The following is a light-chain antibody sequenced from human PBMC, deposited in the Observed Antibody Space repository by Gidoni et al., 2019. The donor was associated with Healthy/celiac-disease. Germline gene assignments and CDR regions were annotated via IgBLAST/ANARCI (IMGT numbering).Light chain of an antibody. CDR3: QQYGSSPT. Sequence: EIVLTQSPGTLSLSPGERATLSCRASQSVSSSYLAWYQQKPDQAPRLLIYGASSRATGSPDRFSGSGSGTDFTLTISRLEPEDFAVYYGQQYGSSPTFXQXTKLXIK. CDR2: GAS. V-gene: IGKV3-20*01. J-gene: IGKJ2*01. CDR1: QSVSSSY.